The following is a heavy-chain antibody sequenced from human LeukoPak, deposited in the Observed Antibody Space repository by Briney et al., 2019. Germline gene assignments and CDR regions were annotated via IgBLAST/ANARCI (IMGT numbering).Heavy chain of an antibody. CDR1: GGSISGYY. J-gene: IGHJ3*02. D-gene: IGHD6-13*01. CDR2: IYTSGST. V-gene: IGHV4-4*07. Sequence: SETLSLTCTVSGGSISGYYWSWIRQPAGKGLEWIGRIYTSGSTNYNPSLKSRVTMSVDTSKNQFSLKLSSVTAADTAVYYCARVGAAAGSFGTSDIWGQGTMVTVSS. CDR3: ARVGAAAGSFGTSDI.